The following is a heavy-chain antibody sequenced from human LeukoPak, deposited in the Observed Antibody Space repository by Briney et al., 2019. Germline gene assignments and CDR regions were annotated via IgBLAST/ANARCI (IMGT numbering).Heavy chain of an antibody. D-gene: IGHD4-17*01. CDR3: AKDLGYDYGDLGGNY. CDR2: ISYDGSNK. V-gene: IGHV3-30*18. CDR1: GFTFSSYG. Sequence: GGSLRLSCAASGFTFSSYGMHWVRQAPGKGLEWVAVISYDGSNKYYADSVKGRFTISRDTSKNTLYLQMNSLRAEDTAVYYCAKDLGYDYGDLGGNYWGQGTLVTVSS. J-gene: IGHJ4*02.